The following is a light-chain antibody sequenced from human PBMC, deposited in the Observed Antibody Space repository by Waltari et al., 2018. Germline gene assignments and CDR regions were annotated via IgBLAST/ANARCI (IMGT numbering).Light chain of an antibody. Sequence: EIVLTQSPATLSLSPGERATLSCRASQSVSNYLIWYQQQPGQAPRLRIYDASKRATAIPARFSGSGSETDFTLTISSLEPEDFAVYYCQQRGNWPSGYTFGQGTKLEIK. CDR2: DAS. V-gene: IGKV3-11*01. CDR1: QSVSNY. CDR3: QQRGNWPSGYT. J-gene: IGKJ2*01.